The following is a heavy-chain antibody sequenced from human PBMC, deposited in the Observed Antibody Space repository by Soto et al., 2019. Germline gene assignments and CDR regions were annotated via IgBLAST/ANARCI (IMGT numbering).Heavy chain of an antibody. J-gene: IGHJ4*02. CDR3: ARAMHYYDSSGYFDY. Sequence: SETLSLTCTVSGGSISSYYWSWIRQPPGKGLEWIGYIYYSGSTNYNPSLKSRVTISVDTSKNQFSLKLSSVTAADTAVYYCARAMHYYDSSGYFDYWGQGTLVTVSS. CDR2: IYYSGST. D-gene: IGHD3-22*01. V-gene: IGHV4-59*01. CDR1: GGSISSYY.